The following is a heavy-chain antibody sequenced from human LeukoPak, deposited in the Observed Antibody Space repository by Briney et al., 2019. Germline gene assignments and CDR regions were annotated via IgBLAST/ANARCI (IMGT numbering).Heavy chain of an antibody. V-gene: IGHV1-2*02. CDR1: GYTFTGYY. D-gene: IGHD3-3*02. J-gene: IGHJ4*02. CDR3: ARSNISTLRVDY. CDR2: INPNSGGT. Sequence: ASVKVSCKASGYTFTGYYMHWVRQAPGQGLEWMGWINPNSGGTNYGQKFQGRVTMTRDTSTSTVYMELSRLISDDTAVYYCARSNISTLRVDYWGQGTLVTVSS.